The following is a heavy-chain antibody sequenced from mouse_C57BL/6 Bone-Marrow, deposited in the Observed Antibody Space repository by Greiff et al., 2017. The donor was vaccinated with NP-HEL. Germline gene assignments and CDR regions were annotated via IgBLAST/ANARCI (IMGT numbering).Heavy chain of an antibody. D-gene: IGHD1-1*01. CDR2: ISDGGSYT. J-gene: IGHJ1*03. CDR1: GFTFSSYA. CDR3: ARDYYGSSLRYFDV. Sequence: EVMLVESGGGLVKPGGSLKLSCAASGFTFSSYAMSWVRQTPEKRLEWVATISDGGSYTYYPDNVKGRVTISRDNAKNNLYLQMSHLKSEDTAMYYCARDYYGSSLRYFDVWGTGTTVTVSS. V-gene: IGHV5-4*01.